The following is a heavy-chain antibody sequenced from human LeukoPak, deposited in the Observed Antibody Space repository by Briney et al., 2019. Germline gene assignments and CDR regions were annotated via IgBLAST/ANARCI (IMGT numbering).Heavy chain of an antibody. CDR2: INPNSGGT. J-gene: IGHJ1*01. Sequence: ASVKVSCKASGYTFTGYYMHWVRQAPGQGLEWMGRINPNSGGTNYAQKFQGGVTMTRDTSISTAYMELSRLRSDDTAVYYCARGEYGIAAAGTPYFQHWGQGTLVTVSS. CDR3: ARGEYGIAAAGTPYFQH. CDR1: GYTFTGYY. V-gene: IGHV1-2*06. D-gene: IGHD6-13*01.